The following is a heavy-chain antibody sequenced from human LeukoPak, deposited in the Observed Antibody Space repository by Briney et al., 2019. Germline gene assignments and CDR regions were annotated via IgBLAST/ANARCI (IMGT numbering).Heavy chain of an antibody. CDR1: GFSIDDYA. D-gene: IGHD4-17*01. Sequence: GRSLRLSCAASGFSIDDYATHWVRQPPGKGLEWDSGISWNSANIGYADSIKGRFTISRDNAKNSVDLQIDSLRAEDTALYYCAKDNGPKSALDLWGQGTVVIVSS. CDR2: ISWNSANI. J-gene: IGHJ3*01. CDR3: AKDNGPKSALDL. V-gene: IGHV3-9*01.